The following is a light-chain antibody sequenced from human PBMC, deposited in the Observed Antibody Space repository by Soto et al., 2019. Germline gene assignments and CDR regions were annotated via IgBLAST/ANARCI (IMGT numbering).Light chain of an antibody. CDR2: DAS. J-gene: IGKJ2*01. CDR1: PRITKC. CDR3: QQHNPYSPYT. Sequence: DIQMTQSPSNLSSPVGERVNHTCRASPRITKCLAWYQQKPGKAPKLLIFDASSLRSGVPSRFSGSGSGTEFTLTISSLQPEDFATYYCQQHNPYSPYTFGQGTKLEIK. V-gene: IGKV1-5*03.